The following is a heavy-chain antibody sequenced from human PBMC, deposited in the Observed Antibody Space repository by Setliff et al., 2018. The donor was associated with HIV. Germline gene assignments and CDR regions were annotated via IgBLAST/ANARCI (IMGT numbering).Heavy chain of an antibody. J-gene: IGHJ4*02. Sequence: SETLSLTCTVSGVSISSSSYYWGWIRQPPGKGLEWIGSIYYTGTTHYSTSLRSRLAISVDTSKNQFSLKLSSVTAADTAVYYCAREGGYSNYGNFDYWGQGTLVTVSS. D-gene: IGHD4-4*01. CDR1: GVSISSSSYY. V-gene: IGHV4-39*02. CDR3: AREGGYSNYGNFDY. CDR2: IYYTGTT.